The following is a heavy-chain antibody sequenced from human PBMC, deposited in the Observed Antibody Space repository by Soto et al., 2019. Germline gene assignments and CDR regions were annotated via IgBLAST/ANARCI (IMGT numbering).Heavy chain of an antibody. CDR1: GFTFSSYA. CDR3: AKEGSIGQLAGDYYYYSMDV. D-gene: IGHD6-6*01. CDR2: ISGSGGST. Sequence: EVQLLESGGGLVQPGGSLRLSCAASGFTFSSYAMSWVRQAPGKGLEWVSAISGSGGSTYYADSVKGPFPISRDNSKYTVYLQMNRLSGEDKAVYYCAKEGSIGQLAGDYYYYSMDVWGKGTTVTVSS. V-gene: IGHV3-23*01. J-gene: IGHJ6*03.